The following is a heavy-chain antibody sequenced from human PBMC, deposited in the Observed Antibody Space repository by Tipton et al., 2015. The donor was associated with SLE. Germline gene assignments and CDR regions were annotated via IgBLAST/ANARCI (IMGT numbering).Heavy chain of an antibody. CDR1: GGSISSSSYW. Sequence: TLSLTCTVSGGSISSSSYWWAWIRQPPGKGLEWIGSFYYRGTTYYNPSLKSRVTISVDTSKNQFSLKLSSVTAADTAVYYCARLSYSSGSYYYYMDVWGKGTTVTVSS. CDR3: ARLSYSSGSYYYYMDV. V-gene: IGHV4-39*01. D-gene: IGHD6-19*01. J-gene: IGHJ6*03. CDR2: FYYRGTT.